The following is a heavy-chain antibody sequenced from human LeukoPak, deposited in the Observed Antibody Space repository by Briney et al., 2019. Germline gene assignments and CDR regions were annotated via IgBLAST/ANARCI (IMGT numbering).Heavy chain of an antibody. D-gene: IGHD6-19*01. CDR2: IWYDGGNK. Sequence: GGSLRLSCAASGFTISSHGMHWVRQAPGKGLEWVAVIWYDGGNKYFADSVKGRFTISRDNSKNTVYLQMNSLRVEDTAVYYCAKGTESGWYAYFDYWGQGTLVTVSS. J-gene: IGHJ4*02. V-gene: IGHV3-33*06. CDR3: AKGTESGWYAYFDY. CDR1: GFTISSHG.